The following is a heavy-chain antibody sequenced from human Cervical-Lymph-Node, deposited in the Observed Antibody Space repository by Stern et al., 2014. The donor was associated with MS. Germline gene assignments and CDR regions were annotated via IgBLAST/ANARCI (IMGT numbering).Heavy chain of an antibody. Sequence: QLVESRAEVKQPGASVKVSCKTSGYTFSSYDVSWVRKASGQGLEWMGVLNPNIGKTAFAPMVQDRVHLTRHHSIRQAYMQLSSLRSEDTAMYCCARGLMITFGRNTVHGYHGLDVWGQGTTVIVSS. D-gene: IGHD3-16*01. CDR2: LNPNIGKT. J-gene: IGHJ6*02. CDR3: ARGLMITFGRNTVHGYHGLDV. CDR1: GYTFSSYD. V-gene: IGHV1-8*01.